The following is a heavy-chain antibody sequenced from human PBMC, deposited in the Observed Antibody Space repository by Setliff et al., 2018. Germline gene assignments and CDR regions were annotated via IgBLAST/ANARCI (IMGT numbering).Heavy chain of an antibody. CDR3: ARDVFPYHYEGAFDI. D-gene: IGHD3-22*01. Sequence: GASVKVSCKVSGHILSELSMYWVRQAPGKGLEWIGGFDPEYGKTFDAQKFQGRVTMTEDTSTDTAYMVLSSLRSEDTAVYYCARDVFPYHYEGAFDIWGQGTMVTVSS. CDR1: GHILSELS. V-gene: IGHV1-24*01. J-gene: IGHJ3*02. CDR2: FDPEYGKT.